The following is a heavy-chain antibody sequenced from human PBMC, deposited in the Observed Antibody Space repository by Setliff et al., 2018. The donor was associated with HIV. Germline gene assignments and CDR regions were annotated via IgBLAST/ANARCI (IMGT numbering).Heavy chain of an antibody. CDR3: VRDRDDSVTGHLNRFDP. V-gene: IGHV1-69-2*01. J-gene: IGHJ5*02. CDR1: GYTFIDYF. D-gene: IGHD3-9*01. CDR2: VDPEDGET. Sequence: ASVKVSCKASGYTFIDYFMHWVQQAPGKELEWMGRVDPEDGETMYAEKFQGRVTITADSSTDTVFLEMNGLRSEDTAMYFCVRDRDDSVTGHLNRFDPWGQGTLVTVSS.